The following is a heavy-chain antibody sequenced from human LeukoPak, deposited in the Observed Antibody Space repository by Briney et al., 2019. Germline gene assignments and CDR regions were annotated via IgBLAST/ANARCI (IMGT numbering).Heavy chain of an antibody. CDR1: GYTFTGYY. Sequence: ASVKVSCKASGYTFTGYYMHWLRQASGQGLEWMGWINPNSGGTNYAQKFQGRVTMTRDTSISTAYMELSRLRSDDTAVYYCARGLGNGHSYNWFDPWGQGTLVTVSS. D-gene: IGHD7-27*01. V-gene: IGHV1-2*02. J-gene: IGHJ5*02. CDR2: INPNSGGT. CDR3: ARGLGNGHSYNWFDP.